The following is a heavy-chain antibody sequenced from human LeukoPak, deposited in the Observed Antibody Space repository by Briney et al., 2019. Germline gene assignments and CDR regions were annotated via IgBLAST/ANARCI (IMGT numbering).Heavy chain of an antibody. J-gene: IGHJ4*02. Sequence: GASQKSSCTASGGTSSTYAINWVRQAPGQGLEWMGGIIPIFVTANYAHKCQGTVTLTAHETTSTAYTDRSRVKSEDRAVYYCATRVRDYYGSGSRPFDYWGQGNLVTVSS. D-gene: IGHD3-10*01. CDR1: GGTSSTYA. V-gene: IGHV1-69*13. CDR2: IIPIFVTA. CDR3: ATRVRDYYGSGSRPFDY.